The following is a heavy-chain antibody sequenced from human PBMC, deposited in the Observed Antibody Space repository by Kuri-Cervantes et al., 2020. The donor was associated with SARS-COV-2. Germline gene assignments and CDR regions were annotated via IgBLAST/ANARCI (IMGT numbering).Heavy chain of an antibody. D-gene: IGHD3-3*01. CDR1: GYTFTGYY. CDR2: INPNSGGT. V-gene: IGHV1-2*02. CDR3: ASSRSITIFGVVINYYYGMNV. J-gene: IGHJ6*02. Sequence: ASVKVFCKASGYTFTGYYMHWVRQAPGQGLEWRGWINPNSGGTNYAQKFQGRVTMTRNTSISTAYMELSSLRSEDTAVYYCASSRSITIFGVVINYYYGMNVWAQGPT.